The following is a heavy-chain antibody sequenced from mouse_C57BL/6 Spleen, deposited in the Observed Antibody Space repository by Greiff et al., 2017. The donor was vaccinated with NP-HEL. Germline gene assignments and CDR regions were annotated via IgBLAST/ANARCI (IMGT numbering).Heavy chain of an antibody. Sequence: DVKLQESGPGLVKPSQSLSLTCSVTGYSITSGYYWNWIRQFPGNKLEWMGYISYDGSNNYNPSLKNRISITRDTSKNQFFLKLNSVTTEDTATYYCARDSDYGYGDALFAYWGQGTLVTVSA. V-gene: IGHV3-6*01. CDR1: GYSITSGYY. J-gene: IGHJ3*01. D-gene: IGHD2-2*01. CDR3: ARDSDYGYGDALFAY. CDR2: ISYDGSN.